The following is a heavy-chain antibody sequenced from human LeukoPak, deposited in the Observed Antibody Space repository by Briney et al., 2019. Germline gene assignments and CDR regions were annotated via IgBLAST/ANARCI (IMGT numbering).Heavy chain of an antibody. Sequence: PGGSLRLSCAASGFTFSSYSMNWVRQAPGKGLEWVSPISSSSSYIYYADSVKGRFTISRDNAKNSLYLQMNSLRAEDTAVYYCAREWVYDYGDQLLDYGMDVWGQGTTVTVSS. D-gene: IGHD4-17*01. CDR1: GFTFSSYS. CDR3: AREWVYDYGDQLLDYGMDV. J-gene: IGHJ6*02. V-gene: IGHV3-21*01. CDR2: ISSSSSYI.